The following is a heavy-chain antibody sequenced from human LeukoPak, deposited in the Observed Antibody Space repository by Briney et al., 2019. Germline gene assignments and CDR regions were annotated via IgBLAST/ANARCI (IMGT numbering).Heavy chain of an antibody. V-gene: IGHV1-2*02. CDR3: ARQVVPAAIAWSRIDP. CDR2: INPNSGGT. CDR1: GYTFTGYY. Sequence: EASVKVSCKASGYTFTGYYMHWVRQAPGQGLEWMGWINPNSGGTNYAQKCQRRGTMTREPSLSPAYLELSRLRSDDPAVYYCARQVVPAAIAWSRIDPWGQGTLVTVSS. D-gene: IGHD2-2*01. J-gene: IGHJ5*02.